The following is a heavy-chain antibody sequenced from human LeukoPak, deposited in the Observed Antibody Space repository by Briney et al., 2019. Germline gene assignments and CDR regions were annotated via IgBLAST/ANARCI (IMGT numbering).Heavy chain of an antibody. V-gene: IGHV3-30*03. D-gene: IGHD3-22*01. J-gene: IGHJ3*02. CDR2: ISYDGYNK. Sequence: GGSLRLSCAASGFTFSSYGMHWVRQAPGKGLEWVAVISYDGYNKYYADSVRGRFTISRDNSKNTLSLQMNSLRAEDTAVYYCAGVIYYTSDAFDIWGQGTMVTVSS. CDR3: AGVIYYTSDAFDI. CDR1: GFTFSSYG.